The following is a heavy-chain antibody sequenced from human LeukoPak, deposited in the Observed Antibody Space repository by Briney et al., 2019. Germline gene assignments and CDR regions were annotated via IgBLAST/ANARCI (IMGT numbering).Heavy chain of an antibody. CDR2: INHSVST. Sequence: SETLSLTCAVYGGSFSGYYWSWIRQPPGKGLEWIGEINHSVSTNYNPSLKSRVTISVDTSKNQFSLKLSSVTAADTAVYYCARGPRYDSSGYTFDYWGQGTLVTVSS. V-gene: IGHV4-34*01. D-gene: IGHD3-22*01. J-gene: IGHJ4*02. CDR3: ARGPRYDSSGYTFDY. CDR1: GGSFSGYY.